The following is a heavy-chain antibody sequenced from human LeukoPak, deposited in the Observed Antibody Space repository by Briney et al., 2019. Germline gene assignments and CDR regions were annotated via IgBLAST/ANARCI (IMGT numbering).Heavy chain of an antibody. J-gene: IGHJ4*02. CDR2: IYSGGGST. CDR1: GFTVSTNY. D-gene: IGHD3-3*01. Sequence: GGSLRLSCAASGFTVSTNYMSWVRQAPGRGLKWVSVIYSGGGSTFYADSVKGRFTISRDNSKNTLYLQMNSLRAEDTAVYFCAKVGGVVIPGSYWGQGTLVTISS. CDR3: AKVGGVVIPGSY. V-gene: IGHV3-53*01.